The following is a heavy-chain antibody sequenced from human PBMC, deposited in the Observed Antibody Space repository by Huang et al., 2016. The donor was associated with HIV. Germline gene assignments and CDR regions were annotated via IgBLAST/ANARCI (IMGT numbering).Heavy chain of an antibody. V-gene: IGHV3-30*03. D-gene: IGHD3-3*01. J-gene: IGHJ4*02. CDR1: GFTFSSYG. CDR3: ARGPIRFLAWLLNFDY. CDR2: ISYDEDNK. Sequence: QILLIESGGGVVQPGRSLRLSCAASGFTFSSYGMHWVRQAPGKGLEWVAVISYDEDNKYYADSVRGGFTISRDNSKNTLYLQMNSLRIEDTAVYYCARGPIRFLAWLLNFDYWGQGALVTVSS.